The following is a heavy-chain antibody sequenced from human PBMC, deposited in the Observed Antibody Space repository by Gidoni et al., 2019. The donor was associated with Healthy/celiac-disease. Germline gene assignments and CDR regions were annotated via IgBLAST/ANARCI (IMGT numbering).Heavy chain of an antibody. CDR2: IYTSGST. V-gene: IGHV4-61*02. CDR1: GGSISSGSYY. Sequence: QVQLQESGPGLVKPSQTLSLTCTVSGGSISSGSYYWSWIRQPAGKGREWIGRIYTSGSTNYNPSLKSRVTISVDTSKNQFSLKLSSVTAADTAVYYCARDPSQDYGDFSDAFDIWGQGTMVTVSS. D-gene: IGHD4-17*01. J-gene: IGHJ3*02. CDR3: ARDPSQDYGDFSDAFDI.